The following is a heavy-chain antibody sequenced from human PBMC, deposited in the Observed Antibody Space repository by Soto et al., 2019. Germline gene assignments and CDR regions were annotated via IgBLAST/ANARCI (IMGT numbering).Heavy chain of an antibody. J-gene: IGHJ4*02. D-gene: IGHD3-22*01. V-gene: IGHV3-11*01. CDR3: AKMSSENYYDPVFS. Sequence: QVQLVESGGGLVKTSGSLRIACAASGFTFSDYYMSWVRQAPGKGLEWVSYISRSGNTIYYADSVKGRFTISRDNAKNSVYLQMNSLRAEDTDLYFCAKMSSENYYDPVFSWGQGTLVTVSS. CDR1: GFTFSDYY. CDR2: ISRSGNTI.